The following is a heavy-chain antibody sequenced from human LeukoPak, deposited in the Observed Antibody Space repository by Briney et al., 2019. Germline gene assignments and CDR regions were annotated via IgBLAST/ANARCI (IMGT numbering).Heavy chain of an antibody. V-gene: IGHV1-2*02. Sequence: ASVKVSCKASGYPFSGYYMHWVRQAPGQGLEWMVWINPNSGGTNYAQKFQGRVTMTRDTSISTAYMELSRLRSDDTAVYYCARKIEYSSSSLEYYFDYWGQGTLVTVSS. CDR2: INPNSGGT. J-gene: IGHJ4*02. D-gene: IGHD6-6*01. CDR1: GYPFSGYY. CDR3: ARKIEYSSSSLEYYFDY.